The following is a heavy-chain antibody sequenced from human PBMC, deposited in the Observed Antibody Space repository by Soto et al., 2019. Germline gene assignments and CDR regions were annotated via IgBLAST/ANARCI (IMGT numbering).Heavy chain of an antibody. CDR2: ISDYGRI. V-gene: IGHV3-74*01. Sequence: PGGSLRLSCAASGFTFGNYWMHWVRQAPGKGLVWVSRISDYGRINYADSVKDRFIISRDDARSELYLQLNDLRVEDTATYYCAKEGMTEAGKRGWIDPWGQGTQVTV. D-gene: IGHD6-19*01. J-gene: IGHJ5*02. CDR1: GFTFGNYW. CDR3: AKEGMTEAGKRGWIDP.